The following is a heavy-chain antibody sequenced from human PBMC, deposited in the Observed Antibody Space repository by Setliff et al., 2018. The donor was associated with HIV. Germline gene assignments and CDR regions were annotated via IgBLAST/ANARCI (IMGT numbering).Heavy chain of an antibody. CDR3: ARGAGCLGNDCDAYFGP. CDR1: GGSLNGYS. J-gene: IGHJ5*02. Sequence: PSETLSLTCTVSGGSLNGYSWGWIRQAAGEGLEWVGRFHATGVTNYSPSLKSRVSMSIDKSKSQFSLKLTSMTAADTAVYYCARGAGCLGNDCDAYFGPWGQGILVTVSS. V-gene: IGHV4-4*07. D-gene: IGHD2-21*01. CDR2: FHATGVT.